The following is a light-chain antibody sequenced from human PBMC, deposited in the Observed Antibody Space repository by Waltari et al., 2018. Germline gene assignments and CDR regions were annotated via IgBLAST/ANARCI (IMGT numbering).Light chain of an antibody. CDR2: VAS. CDR1: QSISTW. V-gene: IGKV1-5*01. Sequence: DIQMTQSPSTLSASVGDRVTITCRASQSISTWLAWYQQKAGKAPKLLIYVASTLESGVPSRFSGGGSETEFTLTISSLHPDDFATYYCQQYESYAYTFGQGTKLEMK. CDR3: QQYESYAYT. J-gene: IGKJ2*01.